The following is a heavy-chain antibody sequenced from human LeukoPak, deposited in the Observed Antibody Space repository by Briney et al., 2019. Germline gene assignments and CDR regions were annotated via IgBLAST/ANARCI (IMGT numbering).Heavy chain of an antibody. J-gene: IGHJ6*03. V-gene: IGHV3-66*01. Sequence: GGSLRLSCAASGFTVSSNYMSWVRQAPGKGLEWVSVIYSGDSTYYADSVKGRFTISRDNSKNTLYLQMNSLRAEDTAVYYCARAHSGSYQYYYYYYMDVWGKGTTVTISS. CDR1: GFTVSSNY. CDR2: IYSGDST. CDR3: ARAHSGSYQYYYYYYMDV. D-gene: IGHD1-26*01.